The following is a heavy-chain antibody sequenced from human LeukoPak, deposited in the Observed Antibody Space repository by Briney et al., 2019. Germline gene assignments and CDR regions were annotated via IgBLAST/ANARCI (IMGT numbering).Heavy chain of an antibody. Sequence: GGSLRLSCAASGITFSSYWMHWVRQAPGKGLVWVSRINSDGSSTSYADSVKGRFTISRDNAKNTLYLQMNSLRAEDTAVYYCARDDYGDYRINFQHWGQGTLVTVSS. J-gene: IGHJ1*01. CDR1: GITFSSYW. CDR3: ARDDYGDYRINFQH. CDR2: INSDGSST. V-gene: IGHV3-74*01. D-gene: IGHD4-17*01.